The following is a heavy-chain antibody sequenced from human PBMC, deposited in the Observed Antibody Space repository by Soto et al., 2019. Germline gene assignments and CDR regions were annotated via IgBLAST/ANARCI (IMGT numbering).Heavy chain of an antibody. V-gene: IGHV4-34*01. CDR1: GGSFSGYY. CDR2: INHSGST. J-gene: IGHJ2*01. CDR3: ARGVGTAMARRYFDL. D-gene: IGHD5-18*01. Sequence: QVQLQQWGAGLLKPSETLSLTCAVYGGSFSGYYWSWIRQPPGKGLEWIGEINHSGSTNYNPSLKSRVTIXXDXSXXQFSLKLSSVTAADTAVYYCARGVGTAMARRYFDLWGRGTLVTVSS.